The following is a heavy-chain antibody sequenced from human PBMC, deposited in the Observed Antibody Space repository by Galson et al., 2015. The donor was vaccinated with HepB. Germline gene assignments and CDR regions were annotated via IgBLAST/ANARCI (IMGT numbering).Heavy chain of an antibody. D-gene: IGHD1-26*01. CDR1: GFTVSSNY. CDR2: IYSGGST. V-gene: IGHV3-66*02. CDR3: ARDPNRSGSDDY. J-gene: IGHJ4*02. Sequence: SLRLSCAASGFTVSSNYMSWVRQAPGKGLEWVSVIYSGGSTYYADSVKGRFTISRDNSKNTLYLQMNSLRAEDTAVYYCARDPNRSGSDDYWGQGTLVTVSS.